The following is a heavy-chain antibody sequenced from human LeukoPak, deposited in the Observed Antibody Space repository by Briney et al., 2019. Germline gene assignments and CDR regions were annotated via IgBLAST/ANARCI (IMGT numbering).Heavy chain of an antibody. J-gene: IGHJ6*03. CDR2: IWSDGSHT. CDR1: GYTFSSFA. CDR3: ARDGRVDTGMFRVLRGDGYMDV. D-gene: IGHD5-18*01. V-gene: IGHV3-33*01. Sequence: GRSLRLSCAASGYTFSSFAMHWVRQAPGKGLEWVAVIWSDGSHTYYADSVKGRFTISRDNSKTTLYLQMSSLGAEDTAAYYCARDGRVDTGMFRVLRGDGYMDVWGKGTTVTVSS.